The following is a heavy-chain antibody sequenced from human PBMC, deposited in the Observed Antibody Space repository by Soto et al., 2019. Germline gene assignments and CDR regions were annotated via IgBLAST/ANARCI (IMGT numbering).Heavy chain of an antibody. D-gene: IGHD3-22*01. V-gene: IGHV3-21*01. CDR2: ISASGSI. CDR1: GFPFSSYN. CDR3: AKGTYYYDSSGYRPLDY. Sequence: GGSLRLSCAASGFPFSSYNMNWVRQAPGKGLEWVASISASGSIYYADSMKGRFTISRDNSKNTLCLQMNSLRAEDTAVYYCAKGTYYYDSSGYRPLDYWGQGTRVTVSP. J-gene: IGHJ4*02.